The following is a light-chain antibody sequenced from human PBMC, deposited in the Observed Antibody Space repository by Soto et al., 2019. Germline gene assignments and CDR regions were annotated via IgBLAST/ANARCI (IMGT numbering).Light chain of an antibody. CDR1: ESVSSN. CDR3: QQRGNWPLT. Sequence: EIVLTQSPGTLSLSPGERATLTCRASESVSSNLAWYQQKPGQAPRLLIYGASTRATGIPARFSGSGSETDFTLTISSLEPEDFAVYYCQQRGNWPLTFGGGTKVDIK. CDR2: GAS. V-gene: IGKV3-11*01. J-gene: IGKJ4*01.